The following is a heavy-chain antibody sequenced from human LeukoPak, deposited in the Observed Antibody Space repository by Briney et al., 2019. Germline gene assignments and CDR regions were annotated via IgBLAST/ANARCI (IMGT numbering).Heavy chain of an antibody. CDR3: AKEGWMVGQFDY. CDR1: GYTFTCYY. CDR2: ISPNGGGR. D-gene: IGHD6-19*01. V-gene: IGHV1-2*02. Sequence: ASVKLCCDASGYTFTCYYMHWVREAPGQGFGEVGLISPNGGGRKYAQKFQGRVTLSRDTSISAAYMELSRLRSDDTAVYCCAKEGWMVGQFDYWGQGTLVTVSS. J-gene: IGHJ4*02.